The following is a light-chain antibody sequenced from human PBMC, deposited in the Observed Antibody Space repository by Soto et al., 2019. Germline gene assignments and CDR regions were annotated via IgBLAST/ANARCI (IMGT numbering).Light chain of an antibody. CDR2: DVS. Sequence: QSALTQPASVSGSPGQSITISCTGTSSDVGGYNYVSWYQHYPGKAPKLMIYDVSNRLSGVSNRFSGSKSGNTASLTISGLQAEDEADYYCSSYTSRSTLVFGGGTKLTVL. CDR1: SSDVGGYNY. CDR3: SSYTSRSTLV. V-gene: IGLV2-14*03. J-gene: IGLJ2*01.